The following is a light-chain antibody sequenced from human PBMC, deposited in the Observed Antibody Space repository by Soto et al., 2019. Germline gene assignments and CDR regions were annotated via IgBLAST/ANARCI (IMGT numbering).Light chain of an antibody. V-gene: IGLV2-14*01. J-gene: IGLJ1*01. Sequence: QSALTQPASVSGSPGQSITISCTGTSGDVDAFDYVSWYQQHPGKAPKLMIFELSDRPSVVSDRFSGSKSGSTASLTISGLQAADEADYFCTSCSRSSTHVFGTGTK. CDR3: TSCSRSSTHV. CDR2: ELS. CDR1: SGDVDAFDY.